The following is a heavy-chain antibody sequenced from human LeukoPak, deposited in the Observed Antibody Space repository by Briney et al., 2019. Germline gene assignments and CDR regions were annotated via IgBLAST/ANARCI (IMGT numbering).Heavy chain of an antibody. D-gene: IGHD6-13*01. CDR1: GYTFTSYG. Sequence: ASVKVSCKASGYTFTSYGISWVRQAPGQGLEWMGWINAYNGNTNYAQKLQGRVTMTTDTSTSTAYMELRSLRSDDTAVYYCARVTIAAAGTKAPSEYFDYGGQGTRVTVSS. V-gene: IGHV1-18*04. CDR3: ARVTIAAAGTKAPSEYFDY. CDR2: INAYNGNT. J-gene: IGHJ4*02.